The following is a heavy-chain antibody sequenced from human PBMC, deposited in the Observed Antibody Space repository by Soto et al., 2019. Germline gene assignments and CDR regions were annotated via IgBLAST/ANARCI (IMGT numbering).Heavy chain of an antibody. CDR1: GFTFSSYG. Sequence: QVQLVESGGGVVQPGRSLRLSCAASGFTFSSYGMHWVRQAPGKGLEWVAVISYDGSNKYYADSVKGRVTISRDNYKNTLYLKMNSLRAEDTAVYYCAKEYGSSSFSPDFDYWCQGNLVTVSS. D-gene: IGHD6-13*01. V-gene: IGHV3-30*18. CDR3: AKEYGSSSFSPDFDY. J-gene: IGHJ4*02. CDR2: ISYDGSNK.